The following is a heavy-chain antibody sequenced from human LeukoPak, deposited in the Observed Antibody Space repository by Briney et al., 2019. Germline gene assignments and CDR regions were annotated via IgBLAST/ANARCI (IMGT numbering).Heavy chain of an antibody. CDR2: ISYDGSNK. CDR3: ARGGSYFDISGYYFY. Sequence: GGSLRLSCAASGFTFSSYGMHWVRQAPGKGLERVAVISYDGSNKYYADSVKGRFTISRDNSKNTLYLQMNSLRAEDTAVYYCARGGSYFDISGYYFYWGQGTLVTVSS. D-gene: IGHD3-22*01. CDR1: GFTFSSYG. V-gene: IGHV3-30*03. J-gene: IGHJ4*02.